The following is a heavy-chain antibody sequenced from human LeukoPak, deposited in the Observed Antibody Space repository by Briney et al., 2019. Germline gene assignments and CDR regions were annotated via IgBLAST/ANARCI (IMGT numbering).Heavy chain of an antibody. J-gene: IGHJ4*02. Sequence: GGSLRLSCAASGFTFSSYWMHWVRQAPGKGLVWVSRINSDGSSTSYADSVKGRFTISRDISKNTVYLQMNSLRAEDTAVYYCARRAGGYSHPYDYWGQGILVTVSS. D-gene: IGHD4-23*01. CDR1: GFTFSSYW. CDR2: INSDGSST. CDR3: ARRAGGYSHPYDY. V-gene: IGHV3-74*01.